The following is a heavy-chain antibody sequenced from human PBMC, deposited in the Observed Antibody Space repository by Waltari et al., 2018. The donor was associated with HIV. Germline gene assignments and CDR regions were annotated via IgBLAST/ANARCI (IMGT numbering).Heavy chain of an antibody. J-gene: IGHJ4*02. CDR2: SYNSGHT. CDR1: GGSVSSRNYY. V-gene: IGHV4-61*01. D-gene: IGHD5-12*01. Sequence: QVQLQESGPGLVKPSETLSLTCNVSGGSVSSRNYYWTWIRQPPGKGLEWIGYSYNSGHTRYNPSLRSRVTISVDTSKNQFSLTLNSVTGADRAVYYCARGRSDGYNSQSFDYWGQGALVTVSS. CDR3: ARGRSDGYNSQSFDY.